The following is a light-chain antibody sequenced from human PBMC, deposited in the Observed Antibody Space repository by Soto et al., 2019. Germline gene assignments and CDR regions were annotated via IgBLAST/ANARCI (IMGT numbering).Light chain of an antibody. J-gene: IGLJ3*02. Sequence: QSALTQPPSASGSPGQSVTISCTGTSSDVGAYDYVSWFQQHPGKAPKLIIYQVTNRPSGVPDRFSGSKSGNTASLTVSGLQAEDEADYFCSSYVVSYNWVFGGGTKVTVL. CDR2: QVT. CDR3: SSYVVSYNWV. CDR1: SSDVGAYDY. V-gene: IGLV2-8*01.